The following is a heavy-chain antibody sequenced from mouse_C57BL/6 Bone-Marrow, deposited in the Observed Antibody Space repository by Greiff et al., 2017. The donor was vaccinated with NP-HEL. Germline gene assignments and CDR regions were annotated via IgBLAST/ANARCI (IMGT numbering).Heavy chain of an antibody. CDR3: ARGAY. Sequence: LVESGAELVKPGASVKISCKASGYAFSSYWMNWVKQRPGKGLEWIGQIYPGDGDTNYNGKFKDKASLTADKSSSTAYMQLSSLLSEDSAVYLRARGAYWGQGTLVTVSA. J-gene: IGHJ3*01. CDR1: GYAFSSYW. V-gene: IGHV1-80*01. CDR2: IYPGDGDT.